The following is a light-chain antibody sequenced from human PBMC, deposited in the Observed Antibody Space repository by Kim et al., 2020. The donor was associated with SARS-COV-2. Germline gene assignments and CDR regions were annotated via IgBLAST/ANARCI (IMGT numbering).Light chain of an antibody. CDR2: GAS. V-gene: IGKV3-20*01. J-gene: IGKJ4*01. CDR3: QQYGSSPAA. CDR1: QSVSSSY. Sequence: DIELTQSPGTLSWSPGERATLSCRASQSVSSSYLAWYQQKPGQAPRLLIYGASSRATGIPDRFSGSGSGTDFTLTISRLEPEDFAVYYCQQYGSSPAAFGGGTKVDIK.